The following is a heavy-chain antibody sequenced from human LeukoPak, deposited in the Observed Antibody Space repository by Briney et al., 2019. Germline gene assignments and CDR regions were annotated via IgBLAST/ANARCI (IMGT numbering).Heavy chain of an antibody. CDR3: ANTRRTYDSSGYYYFDAFDI. Sequence: GASVKVSCKVSGYTLTELSMHWVRQAPGKGLEWMGGFDPEDGETIYAQKFQGRVTMTEDTSTDTAYMELSSLGSEDTAVYYCANTRRTYDSSGYYYFDAFDIWGQGTMVTVSS. V-gene: IGHV1-24*01. CDR2: FDPEDGET. CDR1: GYTLTELS. D-gene: IGHD3-22*01. J-gene: IGHJ3*02.